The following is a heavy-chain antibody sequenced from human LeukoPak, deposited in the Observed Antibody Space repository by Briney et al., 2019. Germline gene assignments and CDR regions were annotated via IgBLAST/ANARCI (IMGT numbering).Heavy chain of an antibody. J-gene: IGHJ4*02. V-gene: IGHV3-30*04. CDR2: ISYDGSNK. Sequence: PGGSLRLSCAASGFTFSSYAMHWVRQAPGKGLEWVAVISYDGSNKYYADSVKGRFTISRDNSKNTPYLQMNSLRAEDTAVYYCARAIGEETVAGLDYWGQGTLVTVSS. D-gene: IGHD6-19*01. CDR3: ARAIGEETVAGLDY. CDR1: GFTFSSYA.